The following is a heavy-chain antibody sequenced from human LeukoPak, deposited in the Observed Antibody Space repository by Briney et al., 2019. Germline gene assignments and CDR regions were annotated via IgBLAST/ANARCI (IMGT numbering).Heavy chain of an antibody. CDR3: ATIGDRRTGELYWIDY. CDR2: VSYDGSNK. J-gene: IGHJ4*02. D-gene: IGHD7-27*01. CDR1: GFTFSNYA. V-gene: IGHV3-30-3*01. Sequence: PGGSLRLSCAASGFTFSNYAMHWVRQAPGKGLEWVAVVSYDGSNKYYADSVKGRFTISRDNSKNTLYLQMNSLRAEDAAIYYCATIGDRRTGELYWIDYGGQGTLVTVSS.